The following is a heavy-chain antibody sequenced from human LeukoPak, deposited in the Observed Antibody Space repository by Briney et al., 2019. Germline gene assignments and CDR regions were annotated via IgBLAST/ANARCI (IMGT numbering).Heavy chain of an antibody. CDR2: TSYDGSSK. V-gene: IGHV3-30*18. J-gene: IGHJ4*02. CDR3: AKHHCSSISCHGRSSGDFDY. Sequence: GGSLRLSCAASGFTFSSYGMHWVRQAPGKGLEWVAVTSYDGSSKYYADSLKGRFTISRDNSKNTLYLQMNSLRAEDTAVYYCAKHHCSSISCHGRSSGDFDYWGQGTLVTVSS. D-gene: IGHD2-2*01. CDR1: GFTFSSYG.